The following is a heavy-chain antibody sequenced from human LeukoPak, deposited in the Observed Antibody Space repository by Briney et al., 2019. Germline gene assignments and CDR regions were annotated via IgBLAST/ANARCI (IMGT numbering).Heavy chain of an antibody. CDR3: ARVGVSSSWGGDWFDP. V-gene: IGHV4-39*07. Sequence: SETLSLTCTVSDGSIGSTSYSWGWIRQSPGTGLEWIGSIYYSGNTYYNPSLKSRITISVDTSKNQFSLKLSSVTAADTAVYYCARVGVSSSWGGDWFDPWGQGTLVTVSS. CDR1: DGSIGSTSYS. J-gene: IGHJ5*02. CDR2: IYYSGNT. D-gene: IGHD6-13*01.